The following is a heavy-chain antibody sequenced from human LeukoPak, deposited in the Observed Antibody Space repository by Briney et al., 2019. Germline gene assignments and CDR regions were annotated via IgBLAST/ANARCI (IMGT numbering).Heavy chain of an antibody. J-gene: IGHJ6*03. Sequence: GASVKVSCKASGYTFTGYYMHWVRQAPGQGLEWMGWINPNSGGTNYAQKFQGRVTMTRDTSISTAYMELSRLRSDDTAVYYCARGDYYDSSGYWRDWYYYYYMDVWGKGTTVTISS. V-gene: IGHV1-2*02. D-gene: IGHD3-22*01. CDR2: INPNSGGT. CDR1: GYTFTGYY. CDR3: ARGDYYDSSGYWRDWYYYYYMDV.